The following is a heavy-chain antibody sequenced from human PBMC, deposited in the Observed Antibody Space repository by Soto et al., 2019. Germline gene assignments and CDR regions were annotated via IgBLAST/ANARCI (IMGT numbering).Heavy chain of an antibody. CDR1: GGSFKSGSYS. D-gene: IGHD3-10*01. CDR3: ARESRSYLGQADWFDP. CDR2: VYHTGRT. V-gene: IGHV4-61*01. J-gene: IGHJ5*02. Sequence: PSETLSLTCTVSGGSFKSGSYSWSWIRQPPGKGLEWIGYVYHTGRTSYNPSLKSRVSISMDTTKNQFSLKLSSVTAADTAVYYCARESRSYLGQADWFDPWGQGTLVTVSS.